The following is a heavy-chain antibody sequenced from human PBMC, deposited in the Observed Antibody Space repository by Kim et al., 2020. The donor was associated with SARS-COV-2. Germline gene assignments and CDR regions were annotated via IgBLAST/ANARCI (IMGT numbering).Heavy chain of an antibody. V-gene: IGHV3-74*01. Sequence: TIDANSVKGRFTISRDNAKNTLFLQMNNLTAEDTAVYYCAGANGYYFGMDVWGQGTTVVVSS. CDR3: AGANGYYFGMDV. CDR2: T. J-gene: IGHJ6*02. D-gene: IGHD3-16*01.